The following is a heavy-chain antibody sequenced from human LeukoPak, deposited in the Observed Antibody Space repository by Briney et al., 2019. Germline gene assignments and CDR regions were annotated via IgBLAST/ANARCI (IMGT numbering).Heavy chain of an antibody. CDR2: INHSGST. V-gene: IGHV4-34*01. CDR3: ARGDLYSSSWYEEYFQH. Sequence: PSGTLSLTCAVYGGSFSGYYWSWIRQPPGKGLEWIGEINHSGSTNYNPSLKSRVTISVDTSKNQFSLKLSSVTAADTAVYYCARGDLYSSSWYEEYFQHWGQGTLVTVSS. J-gene: IGHJ1*01. D-gene: IGHD6-13*01. CDR1: GGSFSGYY.